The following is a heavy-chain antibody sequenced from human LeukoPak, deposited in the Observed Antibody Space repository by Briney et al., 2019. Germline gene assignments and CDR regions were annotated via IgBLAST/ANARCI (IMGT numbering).Heavy chain of an antibody. Sequence: GGSLRLSCAASGFTFSSYAMHWVRQAPGKGLEWVAVISYDGSNKYYADSVKGRFTISRDNSKNTLYLQMNSLRAEDTAVYYCARGIRGGENWFDPWGQGTLVTVSS. J-gene: IGHJ5*02. V-gene: IGHV3-30-3*01. CDR1: GFTFSSYA. CDR3: ARGIRGGENWFDP. CDR2: ISYDGSNK. D-gene: IGHD4-23*01.